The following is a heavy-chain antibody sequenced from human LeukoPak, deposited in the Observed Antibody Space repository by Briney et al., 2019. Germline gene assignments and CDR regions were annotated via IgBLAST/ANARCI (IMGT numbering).Heavy chain of an antibody. CDR1: GFTFSSYW. V-gene: IGHV3-7*01. D-gene: IGHD3-16*01. CDR3: ARAGEVRATSHYYMDA. Sequence: GGSLRLSCAASGFTFSSYWMSWVRQAPGKGLEWVANIKQDGSEKYYVDSVKGRFTISRDNAKNSLYLQMNSLRAEDTAVYYCARAGEVRATSHYYMDAWGEGTTVTISS. CDR2: IKQDGSEK. J-gene: IGHJ6*03.